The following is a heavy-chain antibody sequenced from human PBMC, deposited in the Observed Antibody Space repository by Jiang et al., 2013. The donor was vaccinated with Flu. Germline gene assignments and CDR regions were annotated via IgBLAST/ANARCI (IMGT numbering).Heavy chain of an antibody. Sequence: CGAEVKKPGASVKISCKTSGYTFNNYYMHWVRQAPGQGLEWMGIIIPTGDSTSYAQSFQGRVSMTRDTSTSTVYMELSSLRSEDTAIYYCARDNWNYDQRYFDFWGQGTLVTASS. CDR3: ARDNWNYDQRYFDF. CDR1: GYTFNNYY. J-gene: IGHJ4*02. CDR2: IIPTGDST. D-gene: IGHD1-7*01. V-gene: IGHV1-46*02.